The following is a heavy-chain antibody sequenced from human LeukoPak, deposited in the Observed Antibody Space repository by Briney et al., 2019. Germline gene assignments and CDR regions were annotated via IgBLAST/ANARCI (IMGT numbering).Heavy chain of an antibody. CDR2: ISYDRRNK. CDR3: ARGGPLYYYYGLDV. D-gene: IGHD1-26*01. J-gene: IGHJ6*04. CDR1: GFTLNTYA. Sequence: PGGSLRLSCATSGFTLNTYAFHWVRQAPGKGLEWVAVISYDRRNKYFADSMQGRFTISRDNSKNTLYLQMNSLRAEDTAVYYCARGGPLYYYYGLDVWGKGTTVTVSS. V-gene: IGHV3-30*04.